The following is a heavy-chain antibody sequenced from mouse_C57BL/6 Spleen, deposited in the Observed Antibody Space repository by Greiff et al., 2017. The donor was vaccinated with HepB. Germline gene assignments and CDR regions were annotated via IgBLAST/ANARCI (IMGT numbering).Heavy chain of an antibody. CDR2: INPNNGGT. CDR3: ARGPYYYGGPWYFDV. J-gene: IGHJ1*03. CDR1: GYTFTDYY. V-gene: IGHV1-26*01. Sequence: EVQLQQSGPELVKPGASVKISCKASGYTFTDYYMNWVQQSPGKSLEWIGDINPNNGGTSYNQTFKGKATLTVDKSSSTAYMELRSLTSEDSAVYYCARGPYYYGGPWYFDVWGTGTTVTVSS. D-gene: IGHD1-1*02.